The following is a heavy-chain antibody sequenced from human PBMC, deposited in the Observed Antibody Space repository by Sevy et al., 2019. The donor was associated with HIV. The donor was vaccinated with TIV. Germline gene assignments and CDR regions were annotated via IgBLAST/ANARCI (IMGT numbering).Heavy chain of an antibody. J-gene: IGHJ4*02. CDR2: INHSGST. CDR1: GGSFSGYY. CDR3: ATRRGHLSFDY. Sequence: SETLSLTCVVYGGSFSGYYWSWMRQPPGKGLEWIGEINHSGSTNYNPYLKSRVTISADTSKNQFSLKLSSVTAADTAVYYCATRRGHLSFDYWGQGTLVTVSS. V-gene: IGHV4-34*01.